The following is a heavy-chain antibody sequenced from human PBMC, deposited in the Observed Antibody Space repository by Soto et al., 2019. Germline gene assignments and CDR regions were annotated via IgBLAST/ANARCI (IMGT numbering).Heavy chain of an antibody. CDR1: GYTLTELS. J-gene: IGHJ4*02. V-gene: IGHV1-24*01. Sequence: ASVKVSCKVSGYTLTELSMHWVRQAPGKGLEWMGGFDPEDGETIYAQKSQGRVTMTEDTSTDTAYMELSSLRSEDTAVYYCATVSVAGTGFDYWGQGTLVTVSS. CDR3: ATVSVAGTGFDY. CDR2: FDPEDGET. D-gene: IGHD6-19*01.